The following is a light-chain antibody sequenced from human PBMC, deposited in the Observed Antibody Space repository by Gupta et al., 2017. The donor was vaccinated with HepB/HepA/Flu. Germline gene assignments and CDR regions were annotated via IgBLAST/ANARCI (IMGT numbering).Light chain of an antibody. Sequence: DIQMTQSLPSLSPFVGDRVTITCRASQGIRNDLGWYQQKPGKAPKRLFYAASSLESGVPSRCSGGGSVSEFTHPIISLQPEDFAAYYCLQYISYPWTFGQGTKVEI. CDR1: QGIRND. CDR3: LQYISYPWT. CDR2: AAS. V-gene: IGKV1-17*01. J-gene: IGKJ1*01.